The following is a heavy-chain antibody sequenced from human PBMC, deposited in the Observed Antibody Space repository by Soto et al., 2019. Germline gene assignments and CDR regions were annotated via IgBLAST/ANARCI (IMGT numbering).Heavy chain of an antibody. CDR2: ITNRGTHT. CDR1: GFSFSSYT. Sequence: EVQLVESGGGLVQPGEALGLSCTASGFSFSSYTMNWIRQAPGKGLQWVASITNRGTHTYSADSLKGRFTISRDNHKNSLYLQMNNLRAEDTAIYYCARAHEVAWFDSWGLGTLVTVTS. CDR3: ARAHEVAWFDS. V-gene: IGHV3-21*06. D-gene: IGHD2-15*01. J-gene: IGHJ5*01.